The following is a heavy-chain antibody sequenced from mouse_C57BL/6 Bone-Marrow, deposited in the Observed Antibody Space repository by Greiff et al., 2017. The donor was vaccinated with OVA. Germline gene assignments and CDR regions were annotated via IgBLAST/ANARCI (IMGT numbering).Heavy chain of an antibody. Sequence: VQLQQSGAELVRPGASVKLSCTASGFNIKDDYMHWVKQRHEQGLEWIGWIDPENGDTEYASKFQGKATITADTSSNTAYLQLSSLTSEDTAVYYCTTHYYGSSYVTYWGQGTLVTVSA. CDR1: GFNIKDDY. V-gene: IGHV14-4*01. CDR3: TTHYYGSSYVTY. J-gene: IGHJ3*01. D-gene: IGHD1-1*01. CDR2: IDPENGDT.